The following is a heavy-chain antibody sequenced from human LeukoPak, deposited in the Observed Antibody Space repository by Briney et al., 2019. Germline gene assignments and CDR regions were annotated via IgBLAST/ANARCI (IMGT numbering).Heavy chain of an antibody. CDR3: ARQNTAMVQPLSSSGGSWFDP. CDR2: IYSGGRT. J-gene: IGHJ5*02. Sequence: GGSLRLSCAASGFTVSSNYMSWVRQAPGKGLEWVSVIYSGGRTYYADSVKGRFTISRDNSKNTLYLQMNSLRAEDTAVYYCARQNTAMVQPLSSSGGSWFDPWGQGTLVTVSS. D-gene: IGHD5-18*01. V-gene: IGHV3-53*01. CDR1: GFTVSSNY.